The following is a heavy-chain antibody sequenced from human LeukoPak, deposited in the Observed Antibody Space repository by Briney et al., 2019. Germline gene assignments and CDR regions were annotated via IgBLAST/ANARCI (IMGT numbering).Heavy chain of an antibody. V-gene: IGHV4-34*01. Sequence: PSETLSLTCAVYGGSFSGYYWSWIRQPPGKGLEWIGEINHSGSTNYNPSLKSRVTISVDTSKNHFSLKLSSVTAADTAVYYCARGQWGGYFDYWGQGTLVTVSS. J-gene: IGHJ4*02. D-gene: IGHD1-26*01. CDR1: GGSFSGYY. CDR3: ARGQWGGYFDY. CDR2: INHSGST.